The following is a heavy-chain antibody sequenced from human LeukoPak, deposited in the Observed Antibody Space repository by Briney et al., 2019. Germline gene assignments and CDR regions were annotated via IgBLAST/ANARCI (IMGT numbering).Heavy chain of an antibody. Sequence: PSETLSLTCAVYGGSFRGYYWSWIRQPPGKGLEWIGYIYYSVSTNYNPSLKSRVTISVDTSKNQFSLKLSSVTAADTAVYYWARNLQQWQWVAFDICGQGTMVTVSS. J-gene: IGHJ3*02. D-gene: IGHD6-19*01. CDR2: IYYSVST. CDR1: GGSFRGYY. V-gene: IGHV4-59*01. CDR3: ARNLQQWQWVAFDI.